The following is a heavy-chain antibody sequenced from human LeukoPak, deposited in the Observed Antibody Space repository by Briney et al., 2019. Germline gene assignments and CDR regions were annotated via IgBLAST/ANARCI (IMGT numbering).Heavy chain of an antibody. D-gene: IGHD3-10*01. V-gene: IGHV4-34*01. Sequence: PSETLSLTCAVYGGSFSGYYWSWIRQPPGKGLEWIGEINHRGSTNYNPSLKSRVTISVDTSKNQFSLKLSSVTAADTAVYYCARGRMGVRGVIIPGAFDIWGQGTMVTVSS. CDR3: ARGRMGVRGVIIPGAFDI. CDR1: GGSFSGYY. CDR2: INHRGST. J-gene: IGHJ3*02.